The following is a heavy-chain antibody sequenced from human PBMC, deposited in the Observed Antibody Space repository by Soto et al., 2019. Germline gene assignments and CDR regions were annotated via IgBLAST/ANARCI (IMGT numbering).Heavy chain of an antibody. Sequence: ASVKVSCKASGYTFTSYGISWVRQAPGQGLEWMGWISAYTGNTNHAHKLQGRLTMTTDTSKSTAYMELRSLRSDDTAVYYCARDPPDVLTGYSKASFDYWG. V-gene: IGHV1-18*04. J-gene: IGHJ4*01. CDR3: ARDPPDVLTGYSKASFDY. CDR1: GYTFTSYG. D-gene: IGHD3-9*01. CDR2: ISAYTGNT.